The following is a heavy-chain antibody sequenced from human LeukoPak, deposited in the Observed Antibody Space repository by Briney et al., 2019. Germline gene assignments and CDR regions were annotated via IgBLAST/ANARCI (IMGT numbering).Heavy chain of an antibody. CDR1: GYTFTSYA. CDR3: AREGIAAADPDTNINWYFDL. J-gene: IGHJ2*01. CDR2: INTNTGNP. D-gene: IGHD6-13*01. V-gene: IGHV7-4-1*02. Sequence: ASVKVSCKASGYTFTSYAMNWVRQAPGQGLEWMGWINTNTGNPTYAQGFTGRFVFSLDTSVSTAYLQISSLKAEDTAVYYCAREGIAAADPDTNINWYFDLWGRGTLVTVSS.